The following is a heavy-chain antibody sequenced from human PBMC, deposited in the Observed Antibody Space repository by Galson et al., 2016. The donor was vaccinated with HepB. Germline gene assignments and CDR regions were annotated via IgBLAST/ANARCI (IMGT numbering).Heavy chain of an antibody. CDR3: ARVGDSSGFFDF. CDR1: GGSFSDYF. V-gene: IGHV4-34*12. CDR2: IIHSGDT. J-gene: IGHJ4*02. Sequence: SETLSLTCAVSGGSFSDYFWTWIRQPPGKGLEWIGEIIHSGDTNYNPSLKSRVTISVDTSKNQFSLKLSSVTAADTAVYYCARVGDSSGFFDFWGQGTLVTVSS. D-gene: IGHD3-22*01.